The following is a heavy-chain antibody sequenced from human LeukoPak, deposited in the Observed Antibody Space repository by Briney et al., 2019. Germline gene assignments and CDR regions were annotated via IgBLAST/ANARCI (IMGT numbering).Heavy chain of an antibody. V-gene: IGHV4-34*01. D-gene: IGHD1-26*01. CDR3: VRDAVRMGATPAYYFDY. CDR1: GVSFSGYY. CDR2: INHSGST. J-gene: IGHJ4*02. Sequence: SETLSLTCAVYGVSFSGYYWSWIRQPPGKGLEWIGEINHSGSTNYNPSLKRRVTISVDTSKNQFSLKLSSVTAADPPVYYCVRDAVRMGATPAYYFDYGGQGTLVTVSS.